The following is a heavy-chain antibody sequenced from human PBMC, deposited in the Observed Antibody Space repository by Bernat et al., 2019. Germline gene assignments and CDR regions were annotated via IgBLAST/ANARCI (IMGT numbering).Heavy chain of an antibody. V-gene: IGHV3-48*03. J-gene: IGHJ6*02. Sequence: EVQLVESGGGLVQPGGSLRLSCAASGFTFSSYEMNWVRQAPGKGLEWVSYISSSGSTIYYADSVKGRFTISRDNAKNSLYLQMNSLRAEDTAVYYCARDYLRYGMDVWGQGTTVTVSS. CDR3: ARDYLRYGMDV. CDR1: GFTFSSYE. D-gene: IGHD3-16*02. CDR2: ISSSGSTI.